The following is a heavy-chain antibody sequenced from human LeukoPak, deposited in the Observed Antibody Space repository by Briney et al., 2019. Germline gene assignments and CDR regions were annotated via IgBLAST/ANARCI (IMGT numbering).Heavy chain of an antibody. Sequence: SETPSLTCAVYGGSFSGYYWSWIRQPPGKGLEWIGEINHSGSTNYNPSLKSRVTISVDTSKNQFSLKLSSVTAADTAVYYCARLGGYCSSTSCYAYRVDPWGQGTLVTVSS. CDR1: GGSFSGYY. J-gene: IGHJ5*02. V-gene: IGHV4-34*01. CDR3: ARLGGYCSSTSCYAYRVDP. CDR2: INHSGST. D-gene: IGHD2-2*01.